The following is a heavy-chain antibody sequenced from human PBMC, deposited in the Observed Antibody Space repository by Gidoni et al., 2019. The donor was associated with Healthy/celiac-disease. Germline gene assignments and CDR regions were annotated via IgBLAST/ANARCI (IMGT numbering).Heavy chain of an antibody. CDR2: INHSGST. D-gene: IGHD2-15*01. V-gene: IGHV4-34*01. CDR1: GGSFSGYY. J-gene: IGHJ4*02. Sequence: QVQLQQWGAGLLKPSETLSLTCAVYGGSFSGYYWSWIRQPPGKGLEWIGEINHSGSTNYNPSLKSRVTISVDTSKNQFSLKLSSVTAADTAVYYCARAGYCSGGSCFLFDYWGQGTLVTVSS. CDR3: ARAGYCSGGSCFLFDY.